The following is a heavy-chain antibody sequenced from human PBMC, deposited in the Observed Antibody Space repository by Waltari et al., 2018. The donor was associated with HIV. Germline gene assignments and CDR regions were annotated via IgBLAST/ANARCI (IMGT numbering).Heavy chain of an antibody. D-gene: IGHD5-12*01. Sequence: QVQLQESGPGLVKPSQTLSLTCTVSGGSISSGGYYWSWLRQHPGKGLEWIGYIYYSGSTYYNPSLKSRVTISVDTSKNQFSLKLSSVTAADTAVYYCARPVERWLQLSWGYWGQGTLVTVSS. V-gene: IGHV4-31*03. J-gene: IGHJ4*02. CDR3: ARPVERWLQLSWGY. CDR2: IYYSGST. CDR1: GGSISSGGYY.